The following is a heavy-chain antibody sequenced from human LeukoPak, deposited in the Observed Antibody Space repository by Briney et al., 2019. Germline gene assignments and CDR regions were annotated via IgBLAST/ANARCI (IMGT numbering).Heavy chain of an antibody. CDR2: ISSSSSYI. Sequence: PGGSLRLSCAASGFTFSSYSMTWVRQAPGKGLEWVSSISSSSSYIYYADSVKGRFTISRDNAKNSLYLQMNSLRAEDTAVYYCARDAHNWNAPYLPDYWGQGTLVTVSS. CDR1: GFTFSSYS. J-gene: IGHJ4*02. CDR3: ARDAHNWNAPYLPDY. V-gene: IGHV3-21*01. D-gene: IGHD1-1*01.